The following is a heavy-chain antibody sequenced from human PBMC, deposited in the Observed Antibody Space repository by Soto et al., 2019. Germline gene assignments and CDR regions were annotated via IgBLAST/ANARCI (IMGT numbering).Heavy chain of an antibody. D-gene: IGHD2-15*01. CDR2: ISGSGGST. V-gene: IGHV3-23*01. J-gene: IGHJ5*02. Sequence: GGSLRLSCAASGFTFSSYAMSWVRQAPGKGLEWVSAISGSGGSTYYADSVKGRFTISRDNSKNTLYLQMNSLRAEDTAVYYCAKKGGYCSGGSCYLGLYNWFDPWGQGTLVTVSS. CDR1: GFTFSSYA. CDR3: AKKGGYCSGGSCYLGLYNWFDP.